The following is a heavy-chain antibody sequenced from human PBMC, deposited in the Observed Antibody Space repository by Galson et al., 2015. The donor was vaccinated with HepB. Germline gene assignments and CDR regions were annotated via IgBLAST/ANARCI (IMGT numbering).Heavy chain of an antibody. D-gene: IGHD3-10*01. V-gene: IGHV4-4*02. J-gene: IGHJ4*02. CDR3: TTYGTSGSIWH. CDR1: SSSSNSW. Sequence: ETLSLTCTVDSSSSNSWWSWVRQPPGKGLEWIGEIHLSGSTKYNPSLKSRVTILIDNSNNQYSLTLSSVTAADTAVYYCTTYGTSGSIWHWGQGTLVIVSS. CDR2: IHLSGST.